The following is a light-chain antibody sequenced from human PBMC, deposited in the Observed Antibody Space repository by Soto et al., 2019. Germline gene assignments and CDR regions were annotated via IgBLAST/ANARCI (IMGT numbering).Light chain of an antibody. V-gene: IGKV3-15*01. Sequence: EIVLTQSPGTLSLSPGERATLSCRASQSVRTNLAWYQQKPGQAPRLLIYGASNRATGIPARFSGSGSGTEFTLTISRLQSEDFAVYYCQKYNNWPPITFGQGTRLEIK. CDR1: QSVRTN. J-gene: IGKJ5*01. CDR3: QKYNNWPPIT. CDR2: GAS.